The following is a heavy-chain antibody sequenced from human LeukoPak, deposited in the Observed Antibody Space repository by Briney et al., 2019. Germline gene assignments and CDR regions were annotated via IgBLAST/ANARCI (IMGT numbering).Heavy chain of an antibody. CDR2: IISDGSDT. D-gene: IGHD3-10*01. CDR3: ARDGSHGDFDF. Sequence: GRSLRLSCAASGFIFSRDWMHWVRQAPGKGPMWVSRIISDGSDTSYADSVKGRFTISRDNAKNTVYLQMNSLRVEDTAVYYCARDGSHGDFDFWGQGTLVTVSS. V-gene: IGHV3-74*01. CDR1: GFIFSRDW. J-gene: IGHJ4*02.